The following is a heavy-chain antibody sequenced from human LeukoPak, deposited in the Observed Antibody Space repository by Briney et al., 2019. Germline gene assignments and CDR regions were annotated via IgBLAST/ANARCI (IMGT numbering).Heavy chain of an antibody. CDR2: IYYSGST. CDR1: GGSISSGDYY. D-gene: IGHD1-26*01. V-gene: IGHV4-30-4*08. CDR3: ARSIVGATGDY. J-gene: IGHJ4*02. Sequence: SETLSLTCTVSGGSISSGDYYWSWIRQPPGKGLEWIGHIYYSGSTYYNPSLKSRVTISVDTSKNQFSLKLSSVTAADTAVYYCARSIVGATGDYWGQGTLVTVSS.